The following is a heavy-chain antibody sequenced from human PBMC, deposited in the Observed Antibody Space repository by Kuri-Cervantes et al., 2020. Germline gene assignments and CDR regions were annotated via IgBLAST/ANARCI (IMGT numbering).Heavy chain of an antibody. CDR3: ARGENSG. CDR1: GFTFSSYA. CDR2: IKQDGSEK. J-gene: IGHJ4*02. Sequence: GESLKISCAASGFTFSSYAMSWVRQAPGKGLEWVANIKQDGSEKYYVDSVKGRFTISRDNAKNSLYLQMNSLRAEDTAVYYCARGENSGWGQGTLVTVSS. V-gene: IGHV3-7*03. D-gene: IGHD3-10*01.